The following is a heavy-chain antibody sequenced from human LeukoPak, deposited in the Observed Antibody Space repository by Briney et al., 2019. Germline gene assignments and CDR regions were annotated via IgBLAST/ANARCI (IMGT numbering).Heavy chain of an antibody. Sequence: PGGSLRLSCAASGFTFSSYEMNWVRQAPGKGLEWVSYISSSGSTIYYADSVKGRFTISRDNAKNSLYLQMNSLRAEDTAVYYCARDASPSTVAGTNYFDYWGQGTLVTVSS. V-gene: IGHV3-48*03. CDR1: GFTFSSYE. CDR3: ARDASPSTVAGTNYFDY. CDR2: ISSSGSTI. D-gene: IGHD6-19*01. J-gene: IGHJ4*02.